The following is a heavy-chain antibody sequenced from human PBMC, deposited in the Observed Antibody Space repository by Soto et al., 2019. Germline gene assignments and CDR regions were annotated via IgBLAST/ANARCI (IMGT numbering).Heavy chain of an antibody. CDR1: GFSFEDYD. CDR2: ISWDSRSV. J-gene: IGHJ4*02. Sequence: PGGSLRLSCVASGFSFEDYDMHWVRQVPGKGLEWVSSISWDSRSVAYADSVKGRFTISRDNAENSLHLQMNSLRAEDTAVYYCARTGRSGYDLRYYWGQGTLVTVSS. V-gene: IGHV3-9*01. D-gene: IGHD5-12*01. CDR3: ARTGRSGYDLRYY.